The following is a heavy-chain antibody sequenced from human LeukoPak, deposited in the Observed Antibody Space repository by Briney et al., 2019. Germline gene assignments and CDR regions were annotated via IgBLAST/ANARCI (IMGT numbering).Heavy chain of an antibody. J-gene: IGHJ6*02. Sequence: SLTLSLTCVISGESVSATGAAWNCIRQSPSRGLEWLGRTYYKSKWYNDYAVSVNSRISINPDTSKNQFSLQLNSVTPADTAVYYCAREEFASGHYYDSSRYYYYYYGMDVWGQGTTVTVSS. CDR1: GESVSATGAA. D-gene: IGHD3-22*01. CDR2: TYYKSKWYN. V-gene: IGHV6-1*01. CDR3: AREEFASGHYYDSSRYYYYYYGMDV.